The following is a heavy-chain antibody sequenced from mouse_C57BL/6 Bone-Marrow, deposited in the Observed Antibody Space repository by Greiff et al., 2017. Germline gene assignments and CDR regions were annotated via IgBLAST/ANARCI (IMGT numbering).Heavy chain of an antibody. CDR1: GYTFTSYG. CDR2: IYPRSGNT. Sequence: QVQLQQSGAELVRPGASVKLSCKASGYTFTSYGIRWVKQRPGQGLEWIGEIYPRSGNTYYNEKFKGKATLTADKSSSTAYMELRSLTSEDSAVYLCARDSAYCFDYWGQGTTLTVSS. V-gene: IGHV1-81*01. CDR3: ARDSAYCFDY. J-gene: IGHJ2*01.